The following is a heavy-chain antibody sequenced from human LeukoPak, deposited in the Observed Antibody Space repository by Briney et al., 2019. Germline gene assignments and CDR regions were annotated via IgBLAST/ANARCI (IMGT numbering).Heavy chain of an antibody. V-gene: IGHV7-4-1*02. CDR3: ARGLDYYDSSGYRHDAFDI. CDR2: INTNTGNP. J-gene: IGHJ3*02. Sequence: GASVKVSCKASGYTFTSYAMSWVRQAPGQGLEWMGLINTNTGNPTYAQGFTGRFVFSLDTSVSTAYLQISSLKAEDTAVYYCARGLDYYDSSGYRHDAFDIWGQGTMVTVSS. D-gene: IGHD3-22*01. CDR1: GYTFTSYA.